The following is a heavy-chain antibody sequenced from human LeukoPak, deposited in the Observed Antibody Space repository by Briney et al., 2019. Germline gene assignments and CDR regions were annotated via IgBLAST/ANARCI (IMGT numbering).Heavy chain of an antibody. CDR3: ATGDVVVPAALSYYYGSGRGRYYYGMDV. CDR1: GYTLTELS. CDR2: FDPEDGET. Sequence: ASVKVSCKVSGYTLTELSMHWVRQAPGKGLEWMGGFDPEDGETIYAQKFQGRVTMTEDTSTDTAYMVLSSLRSEDTAVYYCATGDVVVPAALSYYYGSGRGRYYYGMDVWGQGTTVTVSS. J-gene: IGHJ6*02. D-gene: IGHD2-2*01. V-gene: IGHV1-24*01.